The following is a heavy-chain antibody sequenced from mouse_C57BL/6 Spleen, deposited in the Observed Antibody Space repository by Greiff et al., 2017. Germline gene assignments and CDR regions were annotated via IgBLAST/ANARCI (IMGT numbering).Heavy chain of an antibody. Sequence: QVQLQQCGPVLMKPGASVKISCKASDYAFSSSWMNWVEQRPGKGLEWIGRIYPGDGDTNYNGKFKGKATLTADKSSSTASRQLSSLTSEDSAVYFCARDEGITTGVATFDYWGQGTTLTVSS. CDR1: DYAFSSSW. CDR2: IYPGDGDT. J-gene: IGHJ2*01. CDR3: ARDEGITTGVATFDY. V-gene: IGHV1-82*01. D-gene: IGHD1-1*01.